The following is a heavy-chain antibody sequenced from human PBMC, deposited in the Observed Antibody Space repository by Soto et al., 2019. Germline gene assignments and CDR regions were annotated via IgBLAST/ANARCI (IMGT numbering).Heavy chain of an antibody. CDR3: AEVIGKVGYYYGMDV. CDR1: GFTFDDYA. J-gene: IGHJ6*02. CDR2: ISWHSGSI. V-gene: IGHV3-9*01. Sequence: EVQLVESGGGLVQPGRSLRLSCAASGFTFDDYAMHWVRQAPGKRLEWVSGISWHSGSIGYADSVKGRFTISRDNAKNDLYLQMNSLRAEDTALYYCAEVIGKVGYYYGMDVWGQGTTGTVSS. D-gene: IGHD1-26*01.